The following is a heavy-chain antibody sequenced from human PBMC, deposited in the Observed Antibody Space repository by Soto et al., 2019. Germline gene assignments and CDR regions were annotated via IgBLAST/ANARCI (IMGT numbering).Heavy chain of an antibody. Sequence: QVQLVQSGAEVKKPGASVKVSCKASGYTFTSYGINWVRQAPGQGLEWMGWVNIYKGNTNYAQKLQGRVTMTTDTSTSTAYLELRSLRSDDTAVYYCARERVGYSYGDYWGQGTQVTVSS. V-gene: IGHV1-18*01. J-gene: IGHJ4*02. CDR2: VNIYKGNT. D-gene: IGHD5-18*01. CDR1: GYTFTSYG. CDR3: ARERVGYSYGDY.